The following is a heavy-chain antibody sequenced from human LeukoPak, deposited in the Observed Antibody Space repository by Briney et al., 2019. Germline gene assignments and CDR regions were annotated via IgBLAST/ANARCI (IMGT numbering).Heavy chain of an antibody. D-gene: IGHD2/OR15-2a*01. Sequence: ASVKVSCEASGYTFTGYYMHWVRQAPGQGLEWMGWINPNSGGTNYAQKFQGRVTMTRDTSISTAYMELSRLRSDDTAVYYCARDLANNSPNHSNTHWGQGTLVTVSS. CDR3: ARDLANNSPNHSNTH. V-gene: IGHV1-2*02. CDR2: INPNSGGT. CDR1: GYTFTGYY. J-gene: IGHJ4*02.